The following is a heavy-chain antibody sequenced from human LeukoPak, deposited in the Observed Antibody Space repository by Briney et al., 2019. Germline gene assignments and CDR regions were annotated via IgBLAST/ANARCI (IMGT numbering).Heavy chain of an antibody. J-gene: IGHJ6*02. V-gene: IGHV1-18*03. CDR3: ARDLDYGDYGTGMDV. Sequence: GASVKVSCKASGYTFTTYGISWVRQAPGQGLEWMGWISADSGNTNYAQNLHGGVTMTTDTSTSTAYMELRSLRSDDMAVYYCARDLDYGDYGTGMDVWGQGTTVTVSS. CDR2: ISADSGNT. CDR1: GYTFTTYG. D-gene: IGHD4-17*01.